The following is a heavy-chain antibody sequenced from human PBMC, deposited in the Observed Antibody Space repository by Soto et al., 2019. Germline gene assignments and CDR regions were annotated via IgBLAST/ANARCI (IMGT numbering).Heavy chain of an antibody. CDR3: ARKTLDYYGSGSYFDYYYGMDV. D-gene: IGHD3-10*01. J-gene: IGHJ6*02. V-gene: IGHV6-1*01. CDR1: GDSVSSNSAA. Sequence: SQTLSLTCAISGDSVSSNSAAWNWIRQSPSRGLEWLGRTYYRSKWYNDYAVSVKSRITINPDTSKNQFSLQLSSVTPEDTAVYYCARKTLDYYGSGSYFDYYYGMDVWGQGTTVTVSS. CDR2: TYYRSKWYN.